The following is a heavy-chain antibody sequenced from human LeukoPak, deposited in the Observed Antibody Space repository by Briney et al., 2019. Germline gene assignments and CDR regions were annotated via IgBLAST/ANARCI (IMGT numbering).Heavy chain of an antibody. V-gene: IGHV1-18*01. CDR2: ISAYNGNT. CDR1: GYTFTRYD. Sequence: GASVKVSCKASGYTFTRYDISWVRQAPGQGLEWMGWISAYNGNTNYAQKLQGRVTMTTDTSTSTAYMELRSLRSDDTAVYYCARPMIRDVVVPAATWFDPWGQGTLVTVSS. D-gene: IGHD2-2*01. CDR3: ARPMIRDVVVPAATWFDP. J-gene: IGHJ5*02.